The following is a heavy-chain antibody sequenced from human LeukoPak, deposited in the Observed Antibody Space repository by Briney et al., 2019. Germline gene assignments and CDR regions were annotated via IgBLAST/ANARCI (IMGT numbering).Heavy chain of an antibody. V-gene: IGHV3-23*01. CDR1: GFTFSSYA. J-gene: IGHJ4*02. CDR3: ARDHSSSPLQDYFDY. D-gene: IGHD6-6*01. Sequence: PGGSLRLSCAASGFTFSSYAMSWVRQAPGKGLEWVSAISGSGGSTYYADSVKGRFTISRDNSKNTLYPQMNSLRAEDTAVYYCARDHSSSPLQDYFDYWGQGTLVTVSS. CDR2: ISGSGGST.